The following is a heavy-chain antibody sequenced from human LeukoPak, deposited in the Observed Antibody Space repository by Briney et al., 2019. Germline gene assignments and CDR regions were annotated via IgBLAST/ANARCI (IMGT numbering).Heavy chain of an antibody. Sequence: PSETLSLTCTVSGGSISSRNYYWGWIRQSPGKGLEWIGSIYYSGSTYYNPSLKSRVTISVDTSKNQFSLKLSSVTAADTAVYYCARDRGVYYGSGINDYWGQGTLVTVSS. D-gene: IGHD3-10*01. CDR1: GGSISSRNYY. J-gene: IGHJ4*02. V-gene: IGHV4-39*07. CDR2: IYYSGST. CDR3: ARDRGVYYGSGINDY.